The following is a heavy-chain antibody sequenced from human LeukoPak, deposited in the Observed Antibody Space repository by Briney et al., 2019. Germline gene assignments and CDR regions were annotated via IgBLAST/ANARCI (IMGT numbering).Heavy chain of an antibody. D-gene: IGHD6-13*01. CDR2: FDPEDGET. CDR3: ATAAAGPDYFDY. CDR1: GYTLTELS. V-gene: IGHV1-24*01. J-gene: IGHJ4*02. Sequence: ASVKVSCKVSGYTLTELSMHWVRQAPGKGLEWMGGFDPEDGETIYAQKFQGRVTMTEDTSTDTAYMELSSLRSEDTAVYYCATAAAGPDYFDYWGQGTLVTVSS.